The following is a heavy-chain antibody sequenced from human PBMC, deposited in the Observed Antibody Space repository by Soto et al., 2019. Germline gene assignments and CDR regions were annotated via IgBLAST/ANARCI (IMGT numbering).Heavy chain of an antibody. D-gene: IGHD4-17*01. CDR1: GFTFGDYA. Sequence: PGGSLRLSCTASGFTFGDYAMSWFRQAPGKGLEWVGFIRSKAYGGTTEYAASVKGRFTISRDDSKSIAYLQMNSLNTEDTAVYYCTRDRPVSYYYYYGMDVWGQGTTVTVSS. CDR2: IRSKAYGGTT. CDR3: TRDRPVSYYYYYGMDV. V-gene: IGHV3-49*03. J-gene: IGHJ6*02.